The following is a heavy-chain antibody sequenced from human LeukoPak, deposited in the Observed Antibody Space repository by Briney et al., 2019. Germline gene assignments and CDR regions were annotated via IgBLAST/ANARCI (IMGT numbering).Heavy chain of an antibody. D-gene: IGHD5-12*01. V-gene: IGHV3-30-3*01. Sequence: GGSLRLSCAASGFTFSSYAMHWVRQAPGKGLEWVAVISYDGSNKYYADSVKGRFTISRDNSKNTLYLQMNSLRAEDTAVYYCARDGGYSGYDSPSIDYWGQGTLVTVSS. J-gene: IGHJ4*02. CDR3: ARDGGYSGYDSPSIDY. CDR2: ISYDGSNK. CDR1: GFTFSSYA.